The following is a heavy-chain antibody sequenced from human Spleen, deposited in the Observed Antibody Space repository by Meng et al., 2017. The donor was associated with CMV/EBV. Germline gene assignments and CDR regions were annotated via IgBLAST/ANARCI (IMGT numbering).Heavy chain of an antibody. J-gene: IGHJ3*02. CDR3: ARDPDSDIVVVPAAGAFDI. Sequence: GESLKISCTASGFTFSNYWMTWVRQAPGKGLEWVANIKEDGSEEYYVDSVKGRFTISRDNANNFLYLHMNSLSAEDTAVYYCARDPDSDIVVVPAAGAFDIWGQGTMVTVSS. CDR2: IKEDGSEE. CDR1: GFTFSNYW. V-gene: IGHV3-7*01. D-gene: IGHD2-2*01.